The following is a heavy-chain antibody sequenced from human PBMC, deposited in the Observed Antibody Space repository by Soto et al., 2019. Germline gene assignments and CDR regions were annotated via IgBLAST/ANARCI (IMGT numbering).Heavy chain of an antibody. CDR1: GFTFSSYW. J-gene: IGHJ5*02. D-gene: IGHD1-1*01. CDR2: IKQDGSEK. Sequence: GGSLRLSCAASGFTFSSYWMSWVRQAPGKGLEWVANIKQDGSEKYYVDSVKGRFTISRDNAKNSLYLQMNSLRAEDTAVYYCARDSYWGGTGTTDWFDPWGQGTLVTVSS. V-gene: IGHV3-7*01. CDR3: ARDSYWGGTGTTDWFDP.